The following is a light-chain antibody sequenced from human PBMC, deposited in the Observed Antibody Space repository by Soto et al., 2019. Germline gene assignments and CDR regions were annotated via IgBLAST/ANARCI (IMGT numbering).Light chain of an antibody. Sequence: DIQMTQSPSTRSASFVYRFTMTCLASQSITYYLAWYQQKPGKAPQLLIHDASTLKRGAPSRFSGSGSGTEFTLTITSLKPDDSATYYCQQYYSYSGRTFGQGTKVDI. V-gene: IGKV1-5*01. CDR1: QSITYY. J-gene: IGKJ1*01. CDR3: QQYYSYSGRT. CDR2: DAS.